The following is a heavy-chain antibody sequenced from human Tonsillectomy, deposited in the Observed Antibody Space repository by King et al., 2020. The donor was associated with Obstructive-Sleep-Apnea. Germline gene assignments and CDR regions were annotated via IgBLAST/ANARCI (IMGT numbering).Heavy chain of an antibody. CDR3: ARDEAAAAGREYYYYGMDV. Sequence: QLVQSGAEVKKPGSSVKVSCKASGGTFSSYAISWVRQAPGQGLEWMGGIIPILGMANYAQKFQGRVTITADKSTNTAYMELSSLGSEDTAVNYCARDEAAAAGREYYYYGMDVWGQGTTVTVSS. CDR1: GGTFSSYA. CDR2: IIPILGMA. V-gene: IGHV1-69*09. D-gene: IGHD6-13*01. J-gene: IGHJ6*02.